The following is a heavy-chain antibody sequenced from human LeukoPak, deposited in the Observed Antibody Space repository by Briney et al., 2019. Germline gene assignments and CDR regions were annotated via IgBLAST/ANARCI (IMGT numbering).Heavy chain of an antibody. V-gene: IGHV1-8*01. J-gene: IGHJ6*02. CDR2: MNPNSGNI. D-gene: IGHD1-26*01. Sequence: GASVKVSCKASGYTFTSYDINWVRQATGQGLEWMGWMNPNSGNIGYAQKFQGRVTMTRNTSISTAYMELSSLRSEDTAVYYCARVGVRVGAPNYYYGMDVWGQGTTVTVSS. CDR3: ARVGVRVGAPNYYYGMDV. CDR1: GYTFTSYD.